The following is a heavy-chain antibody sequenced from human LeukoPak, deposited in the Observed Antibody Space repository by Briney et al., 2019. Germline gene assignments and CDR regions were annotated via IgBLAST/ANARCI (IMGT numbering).Heavy chain of an antibody. J-gene: IGHJ4*02. CDR2: IYYSGST. V-gene: IGHV4-39*07. Sequence: SETLSLTCTVSGGSVSSSSYYWGWIRQPPGKGLEWIGSIYYSGSTYYNPSLKSRVTISVDTSKNQFSLRLSSVTAADTAVYYCARVTGYMIEDYFDYWGQGTLVTVSS. D-gene: IGHD3-22*01. CDR1: GGSVSSSSYY. CDR3: ARVTGYMIEDYFDY.